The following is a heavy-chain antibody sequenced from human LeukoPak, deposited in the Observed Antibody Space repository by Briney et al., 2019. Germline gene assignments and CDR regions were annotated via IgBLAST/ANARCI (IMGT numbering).Heavy chain of an antibody. CDR1: GFTFSSYA. D-gene: IGHD3-22*01. CDR3: AKEKDYYDSSGTAFDY. CDR2: ISGSGGST. J-gene: IGHJ4*02. Sequence: GGSLRLSCAASGFTFSSYAMSWVRQAPGKGLEWVSAISGSGGSTYYADSVKGRFTISRDNSKNTLYLQMNSLRAEDTAVYYCAKEKDYYDSSGTAFDYWGQGTLVTVSS. V-gene: IGHV3-23*01.